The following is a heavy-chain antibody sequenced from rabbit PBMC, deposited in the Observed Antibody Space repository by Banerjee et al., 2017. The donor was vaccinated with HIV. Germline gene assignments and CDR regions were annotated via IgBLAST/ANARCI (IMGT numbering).Heavy chain of an antibody. D-gene: IGHD4-1*01. Sequence: QEQLEESGGDLVKPEGSLTLTCTASGFTLSSYWICWVRQAPGKGLEWIGCINSSTGNTVYASWAKGRFTISKTSSTTVTLQMTSLTAADTATYFCARDLAGVIGWNFNLWGQGTLVTVS. CDR2: INSSTGNT. CDR1: GFTLSSYW. CDR3: ARDLAGVIGWNFNL. J-gene: IGHJ4*01. V-gene: IGHV1S45*01.